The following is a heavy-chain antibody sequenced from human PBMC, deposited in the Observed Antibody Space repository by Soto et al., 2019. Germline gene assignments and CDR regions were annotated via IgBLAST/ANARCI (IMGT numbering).Heavy chain of an antibody. CDR1: GFTFSSYE. J-gene: IGHJ4*02. CDR2: ISSSGSTI. V-gene: IGHV3-48*03. D-gene: IGHD1-7*01. Sequence: GGSLRLSCAASGFTFSSYEMNWVRQAPGKGLEWVSYISSSGSTIYYADSVKGRFTISRDNAENSLYLQMNSLRAEDTAVYYCARDPRPKTGTTYWGQGTLVTVSS. CDR3: ARDPRPKTGTTY.